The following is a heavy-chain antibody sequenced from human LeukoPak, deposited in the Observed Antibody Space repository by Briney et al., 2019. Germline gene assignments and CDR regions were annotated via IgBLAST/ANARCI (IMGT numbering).Heavy chain of an antibody. CDR3: AREVQLWGALDY. J-gene: IGHJ4*02. CDR1: GGSISSYY. Sequence: PSETLSLTCSVSGGSISSYYWSWIRQPPGKGLECIGYIHYSGSTNYNPSLKSRVTISVDTSKNQFSLKLSSVTAADTAVYYCAREVQLWGALDYWGQGTLVTVSS. V-gene: IGHV4-59*12. CDR2: IHYSGST. D-gene: IGHD5-18*01.